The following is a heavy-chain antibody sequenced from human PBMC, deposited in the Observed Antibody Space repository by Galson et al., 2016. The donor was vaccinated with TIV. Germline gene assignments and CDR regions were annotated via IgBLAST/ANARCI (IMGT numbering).Heavy chain of an antibody. J-gene: IGHJ4*02. V-gene: IGHV1-2*02. D-gene: IGHD2-21*02. CDR3: ARDLDSTVTAPFDY. CDR1: FTAYS. CDR2: INPNTGDT. Sequence: FTAYSLHWVRQAPGQGLEWMGWINPNTGDTNYAQNFQGRVTMTRDTSIRAAYMELNSLKSDDTAVYYCARDLDSTVTAPFDYWGQGTLVTVSS.